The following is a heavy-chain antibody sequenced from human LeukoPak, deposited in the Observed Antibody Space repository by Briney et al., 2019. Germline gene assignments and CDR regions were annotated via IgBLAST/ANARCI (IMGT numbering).Heavy chain of an antibody. CDR1: GGSISSYY. CDR3: ARYSSGWYSLDY. D-gene: IGHD6-19*01. CDR2: IYYSGST. J-gene: IGHJ4*02. Sequence: SETLSLTRTVSGGSISSYYWSWIRQPPGKGLEWIGYIYYSGSTNYTPSLKSRVTISVDTSKNQFSLQLNSVTPEDTAVYYCARYSSGWYSLDYWGQGTLVTVSS. V-gene: IGHV4-59*12.